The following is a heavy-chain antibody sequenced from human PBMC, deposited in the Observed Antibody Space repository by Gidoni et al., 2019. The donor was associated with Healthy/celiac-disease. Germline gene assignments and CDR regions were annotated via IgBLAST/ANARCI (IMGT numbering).Heavy chain of an antibody. D-gene: IGHD1-26*01. Sequence: QFQLVQTGADVKKPGASVKDSCKASGYTFTSYAMHWVRQAAGQRLEWMGWINAGNGNTKYSQKFQGRVTITRDTSASTAYMELSSLRSEDTAVYYCASGSHPYYYYYMDVWGKGTTVTVSS. V-gene: IGHV1-3*01. CDR2: INAGNGNT. J-gene: IGHJ6*03. CDR3: ASGSHPYYYYYMDV. CDR1: GYTFTSYA.